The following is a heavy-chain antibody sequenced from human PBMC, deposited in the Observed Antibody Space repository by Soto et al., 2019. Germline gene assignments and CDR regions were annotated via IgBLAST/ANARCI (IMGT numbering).Heavy chain of an antibody. Sequence: EVQLVESGGGLVKPGESLTLSCAATGFAFSDVWVHWVRQAPGKGLDWVGRIKSRVVGGTTDYAAPVKGRLTISRDDSRKMVYFQMNNLKTEDTAVYYCATGFIRAYDWWGQGTMVTVSP. V-gene: IGHV3-15*01. D-gene: IGHD3-16*01. CDR2: IKSRVVGGTT. CDR1: GFAFSDVW. CDR3: ATGFIRAYDW. J-gene: IGHJ3*01.